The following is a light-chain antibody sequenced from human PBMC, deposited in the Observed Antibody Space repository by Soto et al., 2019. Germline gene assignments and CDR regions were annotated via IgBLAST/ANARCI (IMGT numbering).Light chain of an antibody. CDR2: EVS. J-gene: IGLJ1*01. CDR3: SSYRSSSTPLI. V-gene: IGLV2-14*01. Sequence: QSALTQPASVSGSPGQSITISCTGTSSDVGGYNYVSWYQQHPGKAPKLMIYEVSNRPSGVSNRFSGSKSGNTASLTISGLQAEDEADYYCSSYRSSSTPLIFGTGTKVTV. CDR1: SSDVGGYNY.